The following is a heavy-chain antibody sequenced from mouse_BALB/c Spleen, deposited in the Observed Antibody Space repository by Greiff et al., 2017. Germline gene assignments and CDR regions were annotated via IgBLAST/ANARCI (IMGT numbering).Heavy chain of an antibody. CDR2: ISSGSSTI. CDR3: ARSGWSPYYFDY. V-gene: IGHV5-17*02. J-gene: IGHJ2*01. D-gene: IGHD1-1*02. CDR1: GFTFSSFG. Sequence: EVQGVESGGGLVQPGGSRKLSCAASGFTFSSFGMHWVRQAPEKGLEWVAYISSGSSTIYYADTVKGRFTISRDNPKNTLFLQMTSLRSEDTAMYYCARSGWSPYYFDYWGQGTTLTVSS.